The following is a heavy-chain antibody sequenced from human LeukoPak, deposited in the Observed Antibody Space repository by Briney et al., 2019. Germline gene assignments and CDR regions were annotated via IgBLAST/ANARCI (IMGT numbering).Heavy chain of an antibody. Sequence: SETLSLTCSVSGGSISSGNYYWSWIRQPAGKGLEWIGRIYTSGSTNYNPSLKRRLTMSVDTSKNQFSLKLSSVSAADTAVYYCAAQGTTGDFDYWGQGTLVTVSS. V-gene: IGHV4-61*02. CDR2: IYTSGST. D-gene: IGHD4-17*01. J-gene: IGHJ4*02. CDR1: GGSISSGNYY. CDR3: AAQGTTGDFDY.